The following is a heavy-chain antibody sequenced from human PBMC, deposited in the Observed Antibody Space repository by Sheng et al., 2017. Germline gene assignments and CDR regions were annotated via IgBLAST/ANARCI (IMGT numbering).Heavy chain of an antibody. CDR2: IYTGGTT. J-gene: IGHJ4*02. CDR1: GGSISSSGYY. V-gene: IGHV4-61*02. D-gene: IGHD2-2*01. Sequence: QVQLQESGPGLVKPSQTLSLTCTVSGGSISSSGYYWTWIRQPAGQGLEWIGHIYTGGTTNYNPSLKSRVTISVDTSKNQLSLKLSSVTAADTAVYYCARGSRDGDNWIFDYWGQGTWSPSPQ. CDR3: ARGSRDGDNWIFDY.